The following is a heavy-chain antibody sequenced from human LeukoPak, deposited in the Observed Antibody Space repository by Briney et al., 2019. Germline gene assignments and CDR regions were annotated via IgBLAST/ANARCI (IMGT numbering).Heavy chain of an antibody. CDR2: ISASGGNT. J-gene: IGHJ4*02. CDR3: ARVITRGSYFFDY. CDR1: GFTFSNYA. Sequence: GGSLRLSCAASGFTFSNYAMSWVRQAPGKGLEWASAISASGGNTYYADSVKGRFTISRDNSKNTLYLQVNSPRAEDTAVYYCARVITRGSYFFDYWGQGTLVTVSS. D-gene: IGHD1-26*01. V-gene: IGHV3-23*01.